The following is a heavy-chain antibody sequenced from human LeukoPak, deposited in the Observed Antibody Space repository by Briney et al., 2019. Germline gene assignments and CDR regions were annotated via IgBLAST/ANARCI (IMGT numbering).Heavy chain of an antibody. CDR3: ARESGNYCWDY. V-gene: IGHV1-46*01. CDR2: INPSGGST. Sequence: ASVKVSCKASGYTFTSYYMHWVRQAPGQGLEWMGIINPSGGSTSYAQKFQGRVTMTRDMSTSTVYMELSSLRSEDTAVYYCARESGNYCWDYWGQGTLVTVSS. J-gene: IGHJ4*02. CDR1: GYTFTSYY. D-gene: IGHD1-26*01.